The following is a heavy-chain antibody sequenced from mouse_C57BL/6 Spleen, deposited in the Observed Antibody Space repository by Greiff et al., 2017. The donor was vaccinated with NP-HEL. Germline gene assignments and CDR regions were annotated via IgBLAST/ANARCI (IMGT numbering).Heavy chain of an antibody. Sequence: QVQLQQPGAELARPGSSVKLSCKASGYTFTSYWMDWVKQRPGQGLEWIGNIYPSDSETHYNQKFKDKATLTVDKSSSTAYMQLSSLTSEDSAVYYCARSNYSNYVPFAYWGQGTLVTVSA. V-gene: IGHV1-61*01. CDR3: ARSNYSNYVPFAY. D-gene: IGHD2-5*01. CDR1: GYTFTSYW. CDR2: IYPSDSET. J-gene: IGHJ3*01.